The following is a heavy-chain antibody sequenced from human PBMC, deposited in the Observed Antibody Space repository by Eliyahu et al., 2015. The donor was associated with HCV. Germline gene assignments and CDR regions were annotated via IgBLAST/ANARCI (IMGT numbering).Heavy chain of an antibody. CDR2: IYFSGST. CDR3: AREGLVSDFGIDYYYGMDV. CDR1: GGSISSSSYY. J-gene: IGHJ6*02. D-gene: IGHD3/OR15-3a*01. Sequence: QLQLQESGPGLVKPSETLSLTCTVSGGSISSSSYYWGWIRQPPGKGLEWIGSIYFSGSTYYNPSLKSRVTISVDTSKNQFSLKLSSVTAADTAVYYCAREGLVSDFGIDYYYGMDVWGQGTTVTVSS. V-gene: IGHV4-39*07.